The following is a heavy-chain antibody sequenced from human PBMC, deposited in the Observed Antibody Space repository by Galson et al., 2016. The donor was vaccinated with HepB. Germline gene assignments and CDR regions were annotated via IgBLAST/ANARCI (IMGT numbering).Heavy chain of an antibody. CDR2: IYWDDAK. D-gene: IGHD5-18*01. Sequence: PAPVTPTQTLTLTCTFLGFSPSTSGVGAGWIRQPQGKALAWPAPIYWDDAKRYSPSLKGRLTINKDTSKNQVVLTMTNMDPVDTATYYCAHINLCGYNYVYQGYYFDYWGQGTLVTVSS. V-gene: IGHV2-5*02. CDR3: AHINLCGYNYVYQGYYFDY. CDR1: GFSPSTSGVG. J-gene: IGHJ4*02.